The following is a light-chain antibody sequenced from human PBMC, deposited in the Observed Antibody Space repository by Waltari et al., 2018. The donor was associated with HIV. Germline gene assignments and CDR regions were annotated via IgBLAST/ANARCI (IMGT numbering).Light chain of an antibody. Sequence: QSFLTQPPPASGTPGQTVTIPCSGSSSNIENDNVYWYQQLPGMTPKLLIYKNFLRPSGVPDRFAASKSGTSASLTISGLRSADEADYYCVGWDSSLSAYVFGAGTKVAVL. CDR3: VGWDSSLSAYV. V-gene: IGLV1-47*01. CDR1: SSNIENDN. CDR2: KNF. J-gene: IGLJ1*01.